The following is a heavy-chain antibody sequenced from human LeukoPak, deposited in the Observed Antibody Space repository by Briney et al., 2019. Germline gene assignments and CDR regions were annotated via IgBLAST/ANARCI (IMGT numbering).Heavy chain of an antibody. V-gene: IGHV1-18*04. CDR3: ARGTHSGSYYSFYYYYGMDV. Sequence: ASVKVSCKASGYTFTGYYMHWVRQAPGQGLEWMGWISAYNGNTNYAQKLQGRVTMTTDTSTSTAYMELRSLRSDDTAVYYCARGTHSGSYYSFYYYYGMDVWGQGTTVTVSS. D-gene: IGHD1-26*01. CDR2: ISAYNGNT. CDR1: GYTFTGYY. J-gene: IGHJ6*02.